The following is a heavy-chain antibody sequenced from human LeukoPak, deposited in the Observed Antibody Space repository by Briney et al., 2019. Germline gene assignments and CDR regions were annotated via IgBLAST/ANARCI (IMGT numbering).Heavy chain of an antibody. Sequence: GGSLRLSCAASGFTFSSSAMSWVRQAPGKGLEWVSAISNNGGYTYYADSVQGRFTISRDNSKSTLCLQMNSLRAEDTAVYYCASQYTSSRIFDDWGQGTLVTVSS. CDR3: ASQYTSSRIFDD. D-gene: IGHD6-13*01. J-gene: IGHJ4*02. V-gene: IGHV3-23*01. CDR2: ISNNGGYT. CDR1: GFTFSSSA.